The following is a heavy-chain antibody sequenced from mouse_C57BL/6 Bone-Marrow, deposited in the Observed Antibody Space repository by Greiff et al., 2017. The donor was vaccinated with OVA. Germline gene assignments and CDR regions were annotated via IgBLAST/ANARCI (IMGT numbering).Heavy chain of an antibody. V-gene: IGHV10-1*01. J-gene: IGHJ2*01. CDR1: GFSFNTYA. D-gene: IGHD1-1*01. CDR3: VSSTTVGDY. Sequence: EVKLMESGGGLVQPKGSLKLSCAASGFSFNTYAMNWVRQAPGKGLEWVARIRSKSNNYATYYADSVKDRFTISRDDSESMLYLQMNNLKTEDTAMYYCVSSTTVGDYWGQGTTLTVSS. CDR2: IRSKSNNYAT.